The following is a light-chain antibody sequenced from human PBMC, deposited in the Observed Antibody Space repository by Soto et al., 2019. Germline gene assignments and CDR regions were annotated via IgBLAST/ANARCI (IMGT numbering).Light chain of an antibody. J-gene: IGLJ3*02. CDR3: EAWDDSLNGPV. Sequence: QPVLTQPPSASGTPGQRVTISCSGSSSNIGSNTVNWYQQLPGTAPKLLIYSNNQRPSGVPDRFSGSKSGTSASLAISGLQSEAEAEYYCEAWDDSLNGPVFGGGTKLTVL. CDR1: SSNIGSNT. V-gene: IGLV1-44*01. CDR2: SNN.